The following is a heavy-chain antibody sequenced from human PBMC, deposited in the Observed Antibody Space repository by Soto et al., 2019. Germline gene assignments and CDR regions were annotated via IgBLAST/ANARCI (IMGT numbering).Heavy chain of an antibody. CDR2: ISSSSSYI. CDR1: GFTFSSYS. Sequence: GGSLRLSCAASGFTFSSYSMNWVRQAPGKGLEWVSSISSSSSYIYYADSVKGRFTISRDNAKNSLYLQMNSLRAEDTAVYYCARTAVPENYIWGSYRPGYNWFDPWGQGTLVTVSS. CDR3: ARTAVPENYIWGSYRPGYNWFDP. V-gene: IGHV3-21*01. J-gene: IGHJ5*02. D-gene: IGHD3-16*02.